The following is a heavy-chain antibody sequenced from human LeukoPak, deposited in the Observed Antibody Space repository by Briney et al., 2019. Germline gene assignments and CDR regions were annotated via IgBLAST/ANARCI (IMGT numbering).Heavy chain of an antibody. Sequence: ASVKVSCKASGYTFTGYHMHWVRQAPGQGLEWMGWINPNSGDTSYAQRFQGRVSMTRDTSISTAYMELSSLGPDDTAVYYCARGPLGYCSGTTCYYYFDYWGQGSPVTVSS. V-gene: IGHV1-2*02. CDR3: ARGPLGYCSGTTCYYYFDY. CDR1: GYTFTGYH. CDR2: INPNSGDT. D-gene: IGHD2-2*01. J-gene: IGHJ4*02.